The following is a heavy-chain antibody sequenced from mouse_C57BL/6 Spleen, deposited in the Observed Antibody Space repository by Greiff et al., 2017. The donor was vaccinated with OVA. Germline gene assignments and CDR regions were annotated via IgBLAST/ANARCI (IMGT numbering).Heavy chain of an antibody. V-gene: IGHV10-1*01. CDR3: VRSYDYDYAMDY. J-gene: IGHJ4*01. CDR2: IRSKSNNYAT. Sequence: GGGLVQPKGSLKLSCAASGFSFNTYAMNWVRQAPGKGLEWVARIRSKSNNYATYYADSVKDRFTISRDDSESMLYLQMNNLKTEDTAMYYCVRSYDYDYAMDYWGQGTSVTVSS. D-gene: IGHD2-4*01. CDR1: GFSFNTYA.